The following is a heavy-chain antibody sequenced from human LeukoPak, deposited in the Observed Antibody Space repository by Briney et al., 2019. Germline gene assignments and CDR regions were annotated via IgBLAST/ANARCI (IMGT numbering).Heavy chain of an antibody. V-gene: IGHV4-34*01. Sequence: TSETLSLTCAVYGGSFSNYYWSWIRQPPGRGLEWIGGINDSGRTNYNPSLMSRVTVSVDTSKNQFSLRLTSVTATDTAVYYCARRWNYGRNYYIDVWGNGATVSVSS. J-gene: IGHJ6*03. CDR2: INDSGRT. D-gene: IGHD1-7*01. CDR1: GGSFSNYY. CDR3: ARRWNYGRNYYIDV.